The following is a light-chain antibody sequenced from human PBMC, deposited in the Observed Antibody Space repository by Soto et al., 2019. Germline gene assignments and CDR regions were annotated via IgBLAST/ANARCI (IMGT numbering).Light chain of an antibody. CDR3: QQYDNLLA. V-gene: IGKV1-33*01. J-gene: IGKJ4*01. CDR2: DAS. Sequence: IEMTQSTSSLSASVGDRVTITCQASQDISNYLNWYQQKPGKAPKLLIYDASNLETGVPSRFSGSGSGTDFTFTISSLQPEDIATYYCQQYDNLLAFGGGTKV. CDR1: QDISNY.